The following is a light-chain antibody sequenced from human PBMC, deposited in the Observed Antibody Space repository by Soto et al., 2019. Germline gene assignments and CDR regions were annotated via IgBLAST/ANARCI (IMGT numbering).Light chain of an antibody. CDR2: DAS. CDR1: QSIGTW. V-gene: IGKV1-5*01. CDR3: QQYNSYPIT. Sequence: DIQMTQSPSTLPASVGDRVTITCRASQSIGTWLAWYQQKPGKAPKLLIYDASTLESGVPSRFSGSGSGTEFTLTISSLQPDDFATYYCQQYNSYPITFGQGTRLEIK. J-gene: IGKJ5*01.